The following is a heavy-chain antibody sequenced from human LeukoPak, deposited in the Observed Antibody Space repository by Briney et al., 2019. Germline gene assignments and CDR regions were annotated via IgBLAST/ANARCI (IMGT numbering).Heavy chain of an antibody. D-gene: IGHD2-8*01. CDR1: GFTFSGCW. CDR2: IKPDGSDK. J-gene: IGHJ4*02. V-gene: IGHV3-7*04. CDR3: ARGNGGTRDY. Sequence: GSLRLSCVASGFTFSGCWMSWVRQAPGKGLEWVANIKPDGSDKYYVDSVKGRFTISRDNAKNSLYLQMNSLRAEDTAVYYCARGNGGTRDYWGQGTLVTVSS.